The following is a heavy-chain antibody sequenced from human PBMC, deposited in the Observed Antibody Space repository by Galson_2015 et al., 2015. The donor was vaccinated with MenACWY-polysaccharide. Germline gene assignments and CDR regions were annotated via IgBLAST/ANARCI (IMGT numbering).Heavy chain of an antibody. CDR2: ISSSSSYI. CDR1: GFTFSSYS. D-gene: IGHD1-7*01. Sequence: ALRLSCAASGFTFSSYSMNWVRQAPGKGLEWVSSISSSSSYIYYADSVKGRFTISRDNAKNSLYLQMNSLRAEDTAVYYCATRDGDNCSYVSAFDIWGQGTMVTVSS. CDR3: ATRDGDNCSYVSAFDI. J-gene: IGHJ3*02. V-gene: IGHV3-21*01.